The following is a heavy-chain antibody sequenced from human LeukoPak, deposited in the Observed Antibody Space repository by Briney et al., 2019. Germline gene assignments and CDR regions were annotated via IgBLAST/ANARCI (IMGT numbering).Heavy chain of an antibody. CDR3: ARATVPAAKIGYYYYGMDV. CDR1: GYTFTSYG. V-gene: IGHV1-18*01. Sequence: EASVKVSCKASGYTFTSYGISWVRQAPGQGLEWMGWTSAYNGNTNYAQKLQGRVTMTTDTSTSTAYMELRSLRSDDTAVYYCARATVPAAKIGYYYYGMDVWGQGTTVTVSS. CDR2: TSAYNGNT. J-gene: IGHJ6*02. D-gene: IGHD2-2*01.